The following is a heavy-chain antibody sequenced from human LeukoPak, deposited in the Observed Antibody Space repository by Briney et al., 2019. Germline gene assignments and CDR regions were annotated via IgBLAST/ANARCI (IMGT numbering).Heavy chain of an antibody. CDR2: IKQDGSEK. J-gene: IGHJ4*02. D-gene: IGHD6-6*01. CDR3: ASSIAARFDY. V-gene: IGHV3-7*01. Sequence: GGSLRLSCAASGFTFSSYWRSWVRQAPGKGLEWVANIKQDGSEKYYVDSVKGRFTISRDNAKNSLYLQMNSLRAEDTAVYYCASSIAARFDYWGQGTLVTVSS. CDR1: GFTFSSYW.